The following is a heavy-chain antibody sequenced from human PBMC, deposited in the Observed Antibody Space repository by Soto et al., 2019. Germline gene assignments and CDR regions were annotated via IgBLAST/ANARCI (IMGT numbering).Heavy chain of an antibody. CDR1: GGSFSAYH. CDR3: ARGMGAENTFYYYFGMDV. Sequence: SETLSLTCAVYGGSFSAYHWSWIRQPPGKGLEWIGEINHSGSTKYNPSLKSRVTISVDTSKNQFSLELSSVTAADTAVYYCARGMGAENTFYYYFGMDVWGQGTTVTV. J-gene: IGHJ6*02. D-gene: IGHD3-16*01. CDR2: INHSGST. V-gene: IGHV4-34*01.